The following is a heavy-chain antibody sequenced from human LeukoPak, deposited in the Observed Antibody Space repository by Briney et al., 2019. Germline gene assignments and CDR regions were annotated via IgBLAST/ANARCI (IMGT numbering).Heavy chain of an antibody. CDR3: ARAPTVTTRVFAS. D-gene: IGHD4-17*01. CDR2: ISGTSTAI. J-gene: IGHJ5*01. V-gene: IGHV3-48*01. Sequence: PGGSLRLSWAASGFTFSSYGMHWVRQAPGKGLEWVSFISGTSTAIYYADSVKGRFTISRDIAMRSLYLQMNSLRAEDTAVYYCARAPTVTTRVFASWGQGTLVTVSS. CDR1: GFTFSSYG.